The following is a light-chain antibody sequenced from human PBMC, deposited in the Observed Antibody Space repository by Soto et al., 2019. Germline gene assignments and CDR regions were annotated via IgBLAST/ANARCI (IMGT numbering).Light chain of an antibody. CDR1: QSVFSN. CDR3: QHYHGWVKA. Sequence: ETVMTQSPATMSVSPGERATLSCRASQSVFSNLAWYQQSPGQAPRLLIYGASTRATGVPARFSGSGSGTEFTLTISSVQSEDCAVYFCQHYHGWVKAFGQGTKLEIK. V-gene: IGKV3-15*01. CDR2: GAS. J-gene: IGKJ2*01.